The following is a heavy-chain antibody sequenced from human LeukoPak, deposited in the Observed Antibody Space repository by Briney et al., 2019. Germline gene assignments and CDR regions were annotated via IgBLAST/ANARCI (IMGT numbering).Heavy chain of an antibody. Sequence: PGGSLTLSCAASGFTFDDYAMHWVRQAPGKGLEWVSGISWNSGSIGYADSVKGRFTNSRDNAKNSLYLQMNSLRAEDTALYYCAKDYGRSSSWYLDYWGQGTLVTVSS. CDR2: ISWNSGSI. CDR3: AKDYGRSSSWYLDY. J-gene: IGHJ4*02. D-gene: IGHD6-13*01. V-gene: IGHV3-9*01. CDR1: GFTFDDYA.